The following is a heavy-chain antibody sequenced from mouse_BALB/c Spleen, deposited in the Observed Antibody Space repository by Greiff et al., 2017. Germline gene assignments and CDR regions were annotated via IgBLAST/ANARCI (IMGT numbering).Heavy chain of an antibody. J-gene: IGHJ4*01. CDR2: ISSGGST. D-gene: IGHD1-1*01. V-gene: IGHV5-6-5*01. Sequence: EVHLVESGGGLVKPGGSLKLSCAASGFTFSSYAMSWVRQTPEKRLEWVASISSGGSTYYPDSVKGRFTISRDNARNILYLQMSSLRSEDTAMYYCARPLYDYYAMDYWGQGTSVTVSS. CDR3: ARPLYDYYAMDY. CDR1: GFTFSSYA.